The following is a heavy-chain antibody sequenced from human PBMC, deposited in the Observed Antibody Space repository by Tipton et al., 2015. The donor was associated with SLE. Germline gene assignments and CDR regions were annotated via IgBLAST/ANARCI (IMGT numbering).Heavy chain of an antibody. Sequence: TLSLTRAVYGGPFSIYYFNWIRQSPGKGLEWIAEIDHSGRTRYNPSLKSRVTISADMPKNQFSLKITSVTAADTAVYYCQIVVVLRSSQVDYWGQGALVTVSS. V-gene: IGHV4-34*01. D-gene: IGHD2-15*01. CDR3: QIVVVLRSSQVDY. CDR2: IDHSGRT. CDR1: GGPFSIYY. J-gene: IGHJ4*02.